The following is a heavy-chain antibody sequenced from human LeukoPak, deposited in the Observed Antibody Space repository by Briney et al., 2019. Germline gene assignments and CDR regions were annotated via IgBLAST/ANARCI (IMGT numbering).Heavy chain of an antibody. D-gene: IGHD1-1*01. Sequence: GGSLRLSCAASGFTFSSYSMNWVRQAPGKGLEWVGRIKSKNQGGTTDYAAPVKGRFTISRDDSKNTLYLQMSSLKTEDTGVYYCIAGTGTTDFDYWGQGTLVTVSS. CDR1: GFTFSSYS. CDR2: IKSKNQGGTT. CDR3: IAGTGTTDFDY. V-gene: IGHV3-15*01. J-gene: IGHJ4*02.